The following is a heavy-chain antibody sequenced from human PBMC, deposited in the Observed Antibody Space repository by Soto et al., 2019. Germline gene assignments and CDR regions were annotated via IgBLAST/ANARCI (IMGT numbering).Heavy chain of an antibody. CDR2: ISSTTNYI. V-gene: IGHV3-21*06. CDR1: GFTFTRYS. CDR3: ARESEDLTSNFDY. Sequence: GGSLRLSCAASGFTFTRYSMNWVRQAPGRGLEWVSSISSTTNYIYYGDSMKGRFTISRDNAKNSLYLEMNSLRAEDTAVYYCARESEDLTSNFDYWGQGTLVTVSS. J-gene: IGHJ4*02.